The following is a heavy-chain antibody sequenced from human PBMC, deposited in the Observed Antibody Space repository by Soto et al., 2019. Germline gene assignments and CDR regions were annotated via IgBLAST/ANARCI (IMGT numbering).Heavy chain of an antibody. D-gene: IGHD3-10*01. Sequence: SETLSLTXTVSGGSISSSSYYWGWIRQPPGKGLEWIGSIYYSGSTYYNPSLKSRVTISVDTSKNQFSLKLSSVTAADTAVYYCARAISDAGYYYYYYGMDVWGQGTTVTVSS. CDR1: GGSISSSSYY. CDR3: ARAISDAGYYYYYYGMDV. J-gene: IGHJ6*02. V-gene: IGHV4-39*01. CDR2: IYYSGST.